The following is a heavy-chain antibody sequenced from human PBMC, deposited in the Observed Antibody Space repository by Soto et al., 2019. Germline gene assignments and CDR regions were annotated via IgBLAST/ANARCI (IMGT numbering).Heavy chain of an antibody. CDR3: TTGRDNLNYAVFGAYAFYI. V-gene: IGHV3-15*07. CDR2: IKSKTDGGAT. CDR1: GFTFSSYG. J-gene: IGHJ3*02. Sequence: GGSLRLSCAASGFTFSSYGMHWVRQAPGKGLEWVGRIKSKTDGGATDYAAPVKGRFTISRDDSKNTLYLQMNSLKTEDTAVYYCTTGRDNLNYAVFGAYAFYIWGQGTMVTVSS. D-gene: IGHD1-7*01.